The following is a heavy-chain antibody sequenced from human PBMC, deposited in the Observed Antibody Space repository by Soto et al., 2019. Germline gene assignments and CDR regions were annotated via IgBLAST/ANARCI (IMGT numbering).Heavy chain of an antibody. Sequence: QVQLVQSGAEVKKPGASVKVSCKASGYTFTSHDINWVRQATGQGLEWMGWMNPNSGNTGYAQKFKCRVTLTRNTAISIDYMELSSLRSEDTAVYYCARGLRKSNWIDPWGQGTLVTVSS. V-gene: IGHV1-8*01. CDR1: GYTFTSHD. J-gene: IGHJ5*02. CDR2: MNPNSGNT. CDR3: ARGLRKSNWIDP.